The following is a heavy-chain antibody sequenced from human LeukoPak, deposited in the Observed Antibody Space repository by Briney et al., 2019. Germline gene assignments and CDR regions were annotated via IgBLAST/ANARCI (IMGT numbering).Heavy chain of an antibody. J-gene: IGHJ4*02. CDR3: AKARGWYDFDY. CDR2: ISGVGGST. D-gene: IGHD6-19*01. V-gene: IGHV3-23*01. Sequence: GGSLRLSCAAPGFTFSSHAMSWVRQTPGKGLDWVSGISGVGGSTYYADSVKGRFTISRDNSKNTVYLQMNSLRADDTAVYYCAKARGWYDFDYWGQGNLVTVSS. CDR1: GFTFSSHA.